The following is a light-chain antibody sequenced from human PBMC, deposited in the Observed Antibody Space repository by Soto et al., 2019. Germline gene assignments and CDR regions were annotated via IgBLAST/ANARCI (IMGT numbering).Light chain of an antibody. V-gene: IGLV2-14*01. Sequence: QSALTQPASVSGSPGQSITISCTGSSSDVGGYKFVSWYQHHPGKAPRLIIYEVTNRPSGVSDRFSGSKSGNTASLAISGLQAEDEAHYYCCSYASSGTLLFGGGTKLTVL. CDR2: EVT. CDR3: CSYASSGTLL. CDR1: SSDVGGYKF. J-gene: IGLJ2*01.